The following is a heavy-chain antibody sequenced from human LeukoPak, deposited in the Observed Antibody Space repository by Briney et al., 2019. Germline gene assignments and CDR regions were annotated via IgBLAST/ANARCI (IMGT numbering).Heavy chain of an antibody. V-gene: IGHV4-4*07. CDR3: ARDRGGGVATHLYNWFDP. D-gene: IGHD5-12*01. Sequence: SETLPLTCTVSGGSISSYYWSWIRQPAGKGLEWIGRIYTSGSTNYNPSLKSRVTMSVDTSKNQFSLKLSSVTAADTAVYYCARDRGGGVATHLYNWFDPWGQGTLVTVSS. CDR1: GGSISSYY. J-gene: IGHJ5*02. CDR2: IYTSGST.